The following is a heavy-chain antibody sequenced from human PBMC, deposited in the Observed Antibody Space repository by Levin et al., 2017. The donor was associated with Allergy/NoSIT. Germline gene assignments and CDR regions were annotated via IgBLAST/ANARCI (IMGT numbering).Heavy chain of an antibody. Sequence: PGESLKISCAASGFTFSSYAMHWVRQAPGKGLEWVAVISYDGSNKYYADSVKGRFTISRDNSKNTLYLQMNSLRAEDTAVYYCARDPSIAARPTEDPIDYWGQGTLVTVSS. D-gene: IGHD6-6*01. CDR2: ISYDGSNK. CDR3: ARDPSIAARPTEDPIDY. J-gene: IGHJ4*02. CDR1: GFTFSSYA. V-gene: IGHV3-30-3*01.